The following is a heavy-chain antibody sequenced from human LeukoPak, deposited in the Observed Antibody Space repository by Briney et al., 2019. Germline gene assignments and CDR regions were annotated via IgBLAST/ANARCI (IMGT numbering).Heavy chain of an antibody. CDR1: GGTFSSYA. CDR3: ASGSKRYSYGL. Sequence: ASVKVSCKASGGTFSSYAISWVRQAPGQGLEWMGGIIPIFGTANYAQKFQGRVTITADKSTSTAYMELSSLRSEDTVVYYCASGSKRYSYGLWGQGTLVTVSS. V-gene: IGHV1-69*06. J-gene: IGHJ4*02. CDR2: IIPIFGTA. D-gene: IGHD5-18*01.